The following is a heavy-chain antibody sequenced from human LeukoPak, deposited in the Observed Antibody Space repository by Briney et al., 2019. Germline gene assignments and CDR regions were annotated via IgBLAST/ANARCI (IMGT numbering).Heavy chain of an antibody. CDR1: GFTFSSYA. CDR3: ARGDVPATAY. D-gene: IGHD2-2*01. V-gene: IGHV3-30-3*01. Sequence: QSGGSLRLSCAASGFTFSSYAMHWVRQAPGKGLEWVAVISYDGSNKYYADSVKGRFTISRDNSKNTLYLQMNSLRAEDTAVYYCARGDVPATAYWGQGTLVTVSS. J-gene: IGHJ4*02. CDR2: ISYDGSNK.